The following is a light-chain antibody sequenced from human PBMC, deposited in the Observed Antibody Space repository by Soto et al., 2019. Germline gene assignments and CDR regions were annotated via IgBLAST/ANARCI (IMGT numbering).Light chain of an antibody. Sequence: QSVLTQPASVSGSPRQSITISCTGTSSDVGGYNYVSWYQQHPSKAPKLMIYEVSNRPSGVSNRFSGSKSGNTASLTISGLQAEDEADYYCSSYTSSSVVVFGGGTKLTVL. CDR2: EVS. V-gene: IGLV2-14*01. CDR3: SSYTSSSVVV. CDR1: SSDVGGYNY. J-gene: IGLJ2*01.